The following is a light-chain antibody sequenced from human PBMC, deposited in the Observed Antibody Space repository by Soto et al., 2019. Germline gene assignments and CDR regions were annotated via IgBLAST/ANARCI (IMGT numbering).Light chain of an antibody. Sequence: EIVLTQSPGTLSLSPGERATLSCRASQSISSSSLAWYQQRPGQAPRLLIYVASSRATGIPDRFSGSGSGTDFTLTISRLEPEDFAVYYCQHYDSSLWTFGQGTKWIS. J-gene: IGKJ1*01. CDR3: QHYDSSLWT. CDR1: QSISSSS. CDR2: VAS. V-gene: IGKV3-20*01.